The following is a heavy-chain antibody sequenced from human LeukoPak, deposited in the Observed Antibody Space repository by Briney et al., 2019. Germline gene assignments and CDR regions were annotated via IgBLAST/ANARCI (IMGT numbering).Heavy chain of an antibody. J-gene: IGHJ4*01. CDR3: ATPSVTTTFDY. CDR1: GGSISTYY. Sequence: PSETLSLTCTVSGGSISTYYWSWIRQPPGKGLEWIGYIYYSGSTNHNPSLKSRVTISVDTSRNQFSLKLSSVTAADTAVYYCATPSVTTTFDYWGQGNPGTGSS. D-gene: IGHD4-17*01. CDR2: IYYSGST. V-gene: IGHV4-59*12.